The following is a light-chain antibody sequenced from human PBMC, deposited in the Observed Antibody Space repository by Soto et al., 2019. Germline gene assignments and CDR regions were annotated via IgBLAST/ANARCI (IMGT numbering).Light chain of an antibody. V-gene: IGKV3-20*01. J-gene: IGKJ1*01. CDR1: QSVSSSN. CDR2: GAS. CDR3: QQFDNSPQT. Sequence: EIVLTQSPGTLSLSPGDRATLSCRASQSVSSSNFAWYQHKPGQAPRLVIYGASTRATGIPDRFSGSGSGTDSTLTIRRLEPEDFAVYYCQQFDNSPQTFGQGTKVEIK.